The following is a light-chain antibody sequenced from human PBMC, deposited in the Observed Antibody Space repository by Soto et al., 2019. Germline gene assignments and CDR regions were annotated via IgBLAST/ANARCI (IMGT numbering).Light chain of an antibody. Sequence: IQLTQSPSSLSASVGDRVTITCRASQGIRNYLAWYQQKPGKAPKLLIYLASTLQGGVPSRFSGSGSGTDFSLTISSLQPEDVATYYCQYLNSLPLTFGGGTKVELK. CDR2: LAS. J-gene: IGKJ4*01. V-gene: IGKV1-9*01. CDR3: QYLNSLPLT. CDR1: QGIRNY.